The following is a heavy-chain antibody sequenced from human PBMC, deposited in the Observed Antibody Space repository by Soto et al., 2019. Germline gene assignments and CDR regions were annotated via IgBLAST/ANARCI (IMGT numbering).Heavy chain of an antibody. V-gene: IGHV1-69*13. CDR3: ARDPTYYYDSSGPSDAFDI. D-gene: IGHD3-22*01. CDR1: GGTFSSYA. Sequence: SVKVSCKASGGTFSSYAISWVRQAPGQGLEWMGGIIPIFGTANYAQKFQGRVTITADESTSTAYMELSSLRSEDTAVYYCARDPTYYYDSSGPSDAFDIWGQ. CDR2: IIPIFGTA. J-gene: IGHJ3*02.